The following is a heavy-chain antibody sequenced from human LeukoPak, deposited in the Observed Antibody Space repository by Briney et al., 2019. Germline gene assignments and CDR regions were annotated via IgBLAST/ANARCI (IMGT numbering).Heavy chain of an antibody. CDR1: GFTFDDYA. V-gene: IGHV3-9*01. CDR2: ISWNSGSI. CDR3: AREGYYYDSSGYYYRGNFDY. Sequence: GRSLRLSCAASGFTFDDYAMHWVRQAPGKGLEWVSGISWNSGSIGYADSVKGRFTISRDNAKNSLYLQMNSLRAEDTAVYYCAREGYYYDSSGYYYRGNFDYWGQGTLVTVSS. D-gene: IGHD3-22*01. J-gene: IGHJ4*02.